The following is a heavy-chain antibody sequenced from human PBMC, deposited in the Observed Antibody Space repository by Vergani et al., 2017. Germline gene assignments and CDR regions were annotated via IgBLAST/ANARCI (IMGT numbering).Heavy chain of an antibody. J-gene: IGHJ4*02. V-gene: IGHV4-39*01. Sequence: QLQLPESGPGLVKPSETLSLTCTVSGGSISSSSYYWGWIRQPPGKGLEWIGSIYYSGSTYYNPSLKSRVTISVDTSKNQFSLKLSSVTAADTAVYYCARHGLYYCGSGSEYYFDYWGQGTLVTVSS. CDR2: IYYSGST. CDR1: GGSISSSSYY. CDR3: ARHGLYYCGSGSEYYFDY. D-gene: IGHD3-10*01.